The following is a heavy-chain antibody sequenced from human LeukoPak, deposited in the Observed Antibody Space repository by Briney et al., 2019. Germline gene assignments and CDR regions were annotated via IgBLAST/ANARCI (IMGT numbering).Heavy chain of an antibody. CDR2: ISSSSSYI. D-gene: IGHD3-22*01. J-gene: IGHJ4*02. Sequence: PGGSLRLSCAASGFTFSSYSMNWVRQAPGKVLEWVSSISSSSSYIYYADSVKGRFTISRDNAKNPLYLQMNSLRAEDTAVYYCARDPDDYYDSSAPWGQGTLVTVSS. CDR1: GFTFSSYS. V-gene: IGHV3-21*01. CDR3: ARDPDDYYDSSAP.